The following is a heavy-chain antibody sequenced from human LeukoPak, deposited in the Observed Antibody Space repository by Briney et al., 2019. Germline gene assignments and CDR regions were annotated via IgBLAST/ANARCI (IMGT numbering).Heavy chain of an antibody. CDR2: IYYSGST. CDR3: ARVGYDSSGYFFFDY. V-gene: IGHV4-30-4*02. CDR1: GGSISSGDYY. J-gene: IGHJ4*02. Sequence: SETLSLTCTVSGGSISSGDYYWSWIRQPPGKGLEWIGYIYYSGSTYYNPSLKSRVTISVDTSKNQFSLKLSSVTAADTAVYYCARVGYDSSGYFFFDYWGQGTLVTVSS. D-gene: IGHD3-22*01.